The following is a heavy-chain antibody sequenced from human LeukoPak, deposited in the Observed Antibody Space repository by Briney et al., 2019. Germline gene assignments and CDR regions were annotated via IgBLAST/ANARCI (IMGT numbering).Heavy chain of an antibody. CDR2: IYYSGTT. D-gene: IGHD5-18*01. Sequence: PSETLSLTCTVSGGSICTYSWNWIRQPPGKGLEWIGYIYYSGTTNYSPSLNSRVNISLDTAKNQFSLRLSSVTAADTAVYYCAKQTAKNVDTARFASWGQEPLVTVSS. CDR1: GGSICTYS. V-gene: IGHV4-59*08. J-gene: IGHJ4*02. CDR3: AKQTAKNVDTARFAS.